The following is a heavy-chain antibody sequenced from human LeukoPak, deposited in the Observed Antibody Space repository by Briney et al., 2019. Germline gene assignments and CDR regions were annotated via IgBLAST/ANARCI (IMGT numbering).Heavy chain of an antibody. V-gene: IGHV3-48*01. J-gene: IGHJ3*02. CDR2: ISGSSSAI. D-gene: IGHD3-3*01. CDR1: GFTFSTYS. Sequence: PGGSLRLSCAASGFTFSTYSLDWVRQAPGKGLEWVSYISGSSSAIYYADSVKGRFTISRDNAKNSLYLQMNSLRAEDTAVYYCARDFWSGPTYGGAFDIWGQGTMVTVSS. CDR3: ARDFWSGPTYGGAFDI.